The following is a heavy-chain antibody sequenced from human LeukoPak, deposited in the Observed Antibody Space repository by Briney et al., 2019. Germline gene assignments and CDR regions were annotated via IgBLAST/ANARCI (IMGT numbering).Heavy chain of an antibody. D-gene: IGHD2/OR15-2a*01. J-gene: IGHJ4*02. Sequence: KPSETLSLTCTVPGGSISNYYWSWIRQPPGKGLEWIGYISHSGSTNYSPSLKSRVTISLDTSKNQFSLKLSSVTAADTAVYYCAGHHPRNTVDFWGQGTLVTVSS. CDR2: ISHSGST. V-gene: IGHV4-59*08. CDR1: GGSISNYY. CDR3: AGHHPRNTVDF.